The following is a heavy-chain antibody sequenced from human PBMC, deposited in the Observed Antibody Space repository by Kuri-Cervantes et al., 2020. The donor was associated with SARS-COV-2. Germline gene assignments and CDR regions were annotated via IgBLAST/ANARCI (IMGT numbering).Heavy chain of an antibody. CDR2: IWYDGSNK. J-gene: IGHJ4*02. CDR3: ARLLYTSDYYLDY. V-gene: IGHV3-30-3*01. CDR1: GFTFSHYA. D-gene: IGHD3-22*01. Sequence: GESLKISCAASGFTFSHYAMHWVRQAPGKGLEWVAIIWYDGSNKYYADSVKGRFTISRDNSKNTLYLQMNSLRAEDTAVYYCARLLYTSDYYLDYWGQGTLVTVSS.